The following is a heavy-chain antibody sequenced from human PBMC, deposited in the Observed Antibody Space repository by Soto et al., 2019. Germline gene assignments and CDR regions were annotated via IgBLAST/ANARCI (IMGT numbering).Heavy chain of an antibody. CDR2: INHSGST. CDR1: GGSFSGYY. D-gene: IGHD3-22*01. CDR3: ASSGYFYYYGMDV. Sequence: SETLSLTCAVYGGSFSGYYWSWIRQPPGKGLEWIGEINHSGSTNYNPSLKSRVTISVDTSKNQFSLKLSSVTAADTAVYYCASSGYFYYYGMDVWGQGTTVTVSS. J-gene: IGHJ6*02. V-gene: IGHV4-34*01.